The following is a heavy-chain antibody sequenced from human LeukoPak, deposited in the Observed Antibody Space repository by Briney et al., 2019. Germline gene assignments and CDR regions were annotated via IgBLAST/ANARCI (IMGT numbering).Heavy chain of an antibody. J-gene: IGHJ4*02. Sequence: SGGSLRLSCAASGFTFSSYGMHWVRQAPGKGLEWVAVISYDGSNKYYADSVKGRFTISRDNSKNTLYLQMNSLRAEDTAVYYCAKDTLAVAAPDGYFDYWGQGTLVTVSS. CDR2: ISYDGSNK. CDR1: GFTFSSYG. D-gene: IGHD6-19*01. V-gene: IGHV3-30*18. CDR3: AKDTLAVAAPDGYFDY.